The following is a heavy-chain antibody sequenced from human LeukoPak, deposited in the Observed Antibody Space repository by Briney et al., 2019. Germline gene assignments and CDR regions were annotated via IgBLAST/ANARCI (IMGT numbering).Heavy chain of an antibody. J-gene: IGHJ4*02. CDR2: IHYDGSKQ. V-gene: IGHV3-30*02. CDR3: AKGGWEASSSSWRFFDY. D-gene: IGHD6-6*01. CDR1: GFGFSGYG. Sequence: GGSLRLSCAASGFGFSGYGMYYVRQAPGKGLEWVAFIHYDGSKQSYADSVKGRFTISRDNSQSTLYLQMSSLRPEDTAVYYCAKGGWEASSSSWRFFDYWGQGPLVTVSS.